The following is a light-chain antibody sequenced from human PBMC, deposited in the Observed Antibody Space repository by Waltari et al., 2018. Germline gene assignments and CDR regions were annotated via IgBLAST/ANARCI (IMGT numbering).Light chain of an antibody. J-gene: IGKJ4*01. V-gene: IGKV3-11*01. CDR2: DAS. CDR3: QRRNWPLT. CDR1: QSVGTY. Sequence: EIVLTQSPAILSFSPGERATLSCRASQSVGTYLAWYQQRPGQSPRLLIYDASYRATGIPARFSGSGSETDFTLTISSLQPEDLAVYYCQRRNWPLTFGGGTRVQI.